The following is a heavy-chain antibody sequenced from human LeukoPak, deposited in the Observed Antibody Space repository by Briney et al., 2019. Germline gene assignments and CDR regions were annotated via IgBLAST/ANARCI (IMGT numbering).Heavy chain of an antibody. V-gene: IGHV4-34*01. J-gene: IGHJ5*02. Sequence: SGTLSLTCSVYGGHFRGYYWSWIRQRPGKGLEGIGEIYHSGSTNYNPTLRSRVTISVDTSKNQSSLKLSSVTSADTAVYYCARGGVVVYRVINWFDPWGEGTLVTVSS. D-gene: IGHD2-2*01. CDR3: ARGGVVVYRVINWFDP. CDR1: GGHFRGYY. CDR2: IYHSGST.